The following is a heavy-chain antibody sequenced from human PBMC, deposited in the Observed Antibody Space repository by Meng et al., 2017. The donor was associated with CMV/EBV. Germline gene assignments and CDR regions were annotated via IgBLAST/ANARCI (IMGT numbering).Heavy chain of an antibody. CDR1: GFTFSSYE. J-gene: IGHJ3*02. D-gene: IGHD1/OR15-1a*01. CDR2: IRYDGNNK. Sequence: GGSLRLSCAASGFTFSSYEMNWVRQAPGKGLEWVAFIRYDGNNKYNAESVKGRFTISRDNSKNTLYLQMNSLRTEDTAMYYCAKEAPYNWNTFDIWGQGTMVTVSS. V-gene: IGHV3-30*02. CDR3: AKEAPYNWNTFDI.